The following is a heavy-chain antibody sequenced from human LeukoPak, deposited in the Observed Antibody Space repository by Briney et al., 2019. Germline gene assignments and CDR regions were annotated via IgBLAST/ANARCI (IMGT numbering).Heavy chain of an antibody. J-gene: IGHJ4*02. CDR1: GFTFSNYG. CDR3: ARDHARSGRAFDN. D-gene: IGHD2-15*01. V-gene: IGHV3-30*03. Sequence: GGSLRLSCAVSGFTFSNYGVHWVRQAPGRGLEWVALLSSGGINKHYADSVKGRFIISRDNSMNTLYLQMNSLRVEDTAVYYCARDHARSGRAFDNWGQGTLVTVSS. CDR2: LSSGGINK.